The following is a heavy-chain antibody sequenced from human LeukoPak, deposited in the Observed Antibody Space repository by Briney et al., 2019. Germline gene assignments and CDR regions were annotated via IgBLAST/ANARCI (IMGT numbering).Heavy chain of an antibody. J-gene: IGHJ5*02. D-gene: IGHD1-1*01. CDR1: GFTFSSYS. CDR3: ARVTGTTAGDH. CDR2: ISSGSTSI. V-gene: IGHV3-21*01. Sequence: GGSLRLSCAASGFTFSSYSMNWVRQAPGKGLEWVSSISSGSTSIYYADSVKGRFTISRDNAKNSLYLQMNSLRAEDTAVYYCARVTGTTAGDHWGQGTLVSVSS.